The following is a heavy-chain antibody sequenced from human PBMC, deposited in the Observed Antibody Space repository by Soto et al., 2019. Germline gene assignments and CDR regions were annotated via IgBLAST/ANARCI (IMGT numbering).Heavy chain of an antibody. CDR1: GFTFSSYE. CDR3: AREYCGGDCYSGYYYGMDV. D-gene: IGHD2-21*02. Sequence: PGGSLRLSCAASGFTFSSYEMNWVRQAPGKGLEWVSYISSSGSTIYYADSVKGRFTISRDNAKNSLYLQMNSLRAEDTAVYYCAREYCGGDCYSGYYYGMDVWGQWTTVTVSS. V-gene: IGHV3-48*03. J-gene: IGHJ6*02. CDR2: ISSSGSTI.